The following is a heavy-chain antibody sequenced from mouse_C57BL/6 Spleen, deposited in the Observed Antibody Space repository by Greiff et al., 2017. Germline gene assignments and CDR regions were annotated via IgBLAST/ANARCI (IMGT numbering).Heavy chain of an antibody. J-gene: IGHJ4*01. Sequence: QVQLQQPGAELVKPGASVKLSCTASGYSFTSYWMQWVKQRPGQGLEWIGEIDPSDSYTNYNQKFKGKATLTVDTSSSTAYMQVSSLTSEDSAVYYYASPSGTGEMDYWGQGTSVTVSS. CDR2: IDPSDSYT. D-gene: IGHD4-1*01. CDR3: ASPSGTGEMDY. CDR1: GYSFTSYW. V-gene: IGHV1-50*01.